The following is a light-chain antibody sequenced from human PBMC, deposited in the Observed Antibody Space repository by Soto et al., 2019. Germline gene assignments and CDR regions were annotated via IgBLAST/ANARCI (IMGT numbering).Light chain of an antibody. J-gene: IGKJ2*01. CDR3: HQYGSSPFT. Sequence: EIVLTQSPGTLSLSPGEGATLSCRASQSVSSSLLAWVQQKPGQAPRLLIHDVSSRATGIPDRFSGSGSGTDFTLSTTRLEPEVFAVYYCHQYGSSPFTFGQGTKLEIK. CDR1: QSVSSSL. V-gene: IGKV3-20*01. CDR2: DVS.